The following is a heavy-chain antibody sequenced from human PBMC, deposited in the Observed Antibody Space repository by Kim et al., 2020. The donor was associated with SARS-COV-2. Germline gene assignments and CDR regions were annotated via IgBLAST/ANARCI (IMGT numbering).Heavy chain of an antibody. CDR2: ISYDGSNK. J-gene: IGHJ5*02. CDR3: ARSGSGSYFNWFDP. CDR1: GFTFSSYA. D-gene: IGHD3-10*01. V-gene: IGHV3-30-3*01. Sequence: GGSLRLSCAASGFTFSSYAMHWVRQAPGKGLEWVAVISYDGSNKYYADSVKGRVTISRDNSKNTLYLQMNSLRAEDTAVYYCARSGSGSYFNWFDPWGQGTLVTVSS.